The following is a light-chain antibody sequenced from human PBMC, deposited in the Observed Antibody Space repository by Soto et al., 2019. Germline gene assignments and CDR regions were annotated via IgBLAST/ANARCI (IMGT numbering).Light chain of an antibody. CDR2: DVS. CDR1: SSDVGGYNY. Sequence: QSALTQPASVSGSPGQSITISCTGTSSDVGGYNYVSWYQQHPGKAPKLMIYDVSNRPSGVSNRFSGSKSGNTASLTISGLQAEDEADYYCRAYTSSSTWVFGTGTNVTVL. CDR3: RAYTSSSTWV. V-gene: IGLV2-14*01. J-gene: IGLJ1*01.